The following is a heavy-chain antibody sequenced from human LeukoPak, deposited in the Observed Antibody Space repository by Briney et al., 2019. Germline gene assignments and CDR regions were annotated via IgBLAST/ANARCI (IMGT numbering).Heavy chain of an antibody. V-gene: IGHV4-38-2*02. CDR2: IYHSEST. Sequence: SETLSLTCTVSGYSIKSGYYWGWIRQPPGRGLEWIGTIYHSESTYYNPSLTSRVTISVDTSKNQFSLKLSSVTASDTAVYYCARARSGSYWDWGQGTLVTVSS. J-gene: IGHJ4*02. D-gene: IGHD1-26*01. CDR1: GYSIKSGYY. CDR3: ARARSGSYWD.